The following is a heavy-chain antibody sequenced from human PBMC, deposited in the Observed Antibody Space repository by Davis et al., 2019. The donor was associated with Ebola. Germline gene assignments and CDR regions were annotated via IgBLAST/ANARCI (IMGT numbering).Heavy chain of an antibody. CDR2: IGTAGDT. CDR3: ARGQYCSGGSCYSAGYY. V-gene: IGHV3-13*01. J-gene: IGHJ4*02. Sequence: PGGSLRLSCAASGFTFSSYDMHWVRHATGKGLEWVSAIGTAGDTYFPGSVKGRFTISRENAKNSLYLQMKSLRAGDTAVYYCARGQYCSGGSCYSAGYYWGQGTLVTVSS. D-gene: IGHD2-15*01. CDR1: GFTFSSYD.